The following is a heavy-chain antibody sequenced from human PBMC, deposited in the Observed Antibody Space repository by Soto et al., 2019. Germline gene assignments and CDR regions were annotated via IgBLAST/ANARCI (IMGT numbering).Heavy chain of an antibody. J-gene: IGHJ6*02. CDR3: ARDLEQGYSEYYYYGMDV. D-gene: IGHD2-15*01. CDR2: ISYDGSNK. V-gene: IGHV3-30-3*01. CDR1: GFTFSSYA. Sequence: PGGSLRLSCAASGFTFSSYAMHWVRQAPGKGLEWVAVISYDGSNKYYADSVKGRFTISRDNSKNTLYLQMNSLRAEDTAVYYCARDLEQGYSEYYYYGMDVWGQGTTGTVSS.